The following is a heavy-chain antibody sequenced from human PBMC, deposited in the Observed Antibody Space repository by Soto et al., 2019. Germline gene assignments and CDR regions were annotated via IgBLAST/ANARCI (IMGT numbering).Heavy chain of an antibody. Sequence: GSLRLSCSASGFTFSNAWMNWVRQAPGKGLEWVGRIKSKTDGGTTDYAAPVKGRFTISRDDSKNTLYLQMNSLKTEDTAVYYCTTLTSGYYDGSGVRRSGYWGQGTLVTVSS. J-gene: IGHJ4*02. CDR2: IKSKTDGGTT. CDR3: TTLTSGYYDGSGVRRSGY. D-gene: IGHD3-22*01. CDR1: GFTFSNAW. V-gene: IGHV3-15*07.